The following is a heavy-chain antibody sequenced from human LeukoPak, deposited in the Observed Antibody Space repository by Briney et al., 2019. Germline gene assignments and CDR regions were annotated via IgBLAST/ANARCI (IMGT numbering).Heavy chain of an antibody. CDR1: GYTFTGYY. Sequence: ASVKVSCKASGYTFTGYYMHWVRQAPGQGLEWMGWINPNSGGTNYAQKFQGRVTMTRDTSISTAYMELSSLRSEDTTVYYCATDVGVGCSGGSCYTCWGKGTTVTISS. CDR3: ATDVGVGCSGGSCYTC. D-gene: IGHD2-15*01. CDR2: INPNSGGT. J-gene: IGHJ6*04. V-gene: IGHV1-2*02.